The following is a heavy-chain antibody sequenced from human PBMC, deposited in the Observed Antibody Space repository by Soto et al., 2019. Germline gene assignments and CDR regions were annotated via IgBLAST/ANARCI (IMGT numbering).Heavy chain of an antibody. CDR1: GYTFTSYA. CDR2: INAGNGNT. D-gene: IGHD2-2*02. Sequence: ASVKVSCKASGYTFTSYAMHWVRQAPGQRLEWMGWINAGNGNTKYSQKFQGRVTITRDTSASTAYMELSSLRSEDTAVYYCARAXGPGYCSSTSCYTWFDPWGQGTLVTVSS. V-gene: IGHV1-3*01. CDR3: ARAXGPGYCSSTSCYTWFDP. J-gene: IGHJ5*02.